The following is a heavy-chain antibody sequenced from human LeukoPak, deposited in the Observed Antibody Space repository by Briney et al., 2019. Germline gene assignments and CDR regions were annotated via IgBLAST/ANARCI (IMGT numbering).Heavy chain of an antibody. J-gene: IGHJ4*02. V-gene: IGHV3-73*01. D-gene: IGHD6-19*01. CDR1: GFTFSDSV. Sequence: PGGSLRLSCGASGFTFSDSVMHGVRQASGKGREWVGRIRGKANSYATVYAASVKGRFTISRDDSKNTAYLQMNSLKIEDTAVYYCTCGSGWYSPDYWGQGTLVTVSS. CDR2: IRGKANSYAT. CDR3: TCGSGWYSPDY.